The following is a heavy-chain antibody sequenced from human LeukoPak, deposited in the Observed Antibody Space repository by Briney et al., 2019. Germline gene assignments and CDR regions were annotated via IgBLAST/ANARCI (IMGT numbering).Heavy chain of an antibody. Sequence: ASVKVSCKASGYSFTGYYIHWVRQAPGQGLEWMGWINPDGGVTKSAQKFQGRVTMTRHKSINTVYMELSGLTSDDTALYYCARGPNHYYYMDFWGTGTTVSVSS. D-gene: IGHD2-8*01. CDR2: INPDGGVT. CDR1: GYSFTGYY. CDR3: ARGPNHYYYMDF. V-gene: IGHV1-2*02. J-gene: IGHJ6*03.